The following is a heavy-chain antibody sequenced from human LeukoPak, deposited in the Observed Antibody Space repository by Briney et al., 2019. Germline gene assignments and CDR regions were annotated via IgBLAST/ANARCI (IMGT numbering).Heavy chain of an antibody. CDR1: GYTFTSYG. D-gene: IGHD4-17*01. J-gene: IGHJ5*02. CDR3: AREGSHDYGDYYWFDP. CDR2: ISAYNGNT. Sequence: ASVKVSCKASGYTFTSYGISWVRQAPGQGLEWMGWISAYNGNTNYAQKFQGRVTMTRDTSISTAYMELSRLRSDDTAVYYCAREGSHDYGDYYWFDPWGQGTLVTVSS. V-gene: IGHV1-18*01.